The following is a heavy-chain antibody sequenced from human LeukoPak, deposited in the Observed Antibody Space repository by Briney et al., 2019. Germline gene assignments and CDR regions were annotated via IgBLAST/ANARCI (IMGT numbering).Heavy chain of an antibody. Sequence: PGGSLRLSCAASGFTFSSYWMSWVRQAPGKGLEWVANIKQDGTEKYYVDSVKGRFTTSRDNAKNSLYLQMNSLRAEDTAVYYCARDAWYHDFWSGYATRYYYYYYMDVWGKGTTVTVSS. J-gene: IGHJ6*03. D-gene: IGHD3-3*01. CDR2: IKQDGTEK. CDR1: GFTFSSYW. CDR3: ARDAWYHDFWSGYATRYYYYYYMDV. V-gene: IGHV3-7*01.